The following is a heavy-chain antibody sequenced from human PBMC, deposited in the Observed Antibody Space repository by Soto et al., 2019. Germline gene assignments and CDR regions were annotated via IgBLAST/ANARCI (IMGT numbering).Heavy chain of an antibody. CDR3: VRQDGDFDY. CDR2: IYYSGST. V-gene: IGHV4-59*08. D-gene: IGHD4-17*01. CDR1: GGSISSYY. Sequence: PETLSLTCTVSGGSISSYYWSWIRQPPGKGLEWIGYIYYSGSTNYNPSLKSRVTISVDTSKNQFSLKLSSVTAADTAVYYCVRQDGDFDYWGQGTLVTVSS. J-gene: IGHJ4*02.